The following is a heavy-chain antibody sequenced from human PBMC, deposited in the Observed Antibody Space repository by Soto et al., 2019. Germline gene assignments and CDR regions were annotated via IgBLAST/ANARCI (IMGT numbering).Heavy chain of an antibody. CDR2: IIPIFGTA. Sequence: QVQLVQSGAEVKKPGSSVKVSCKASGGTFSSYAISWVRQAPGQGLEWMGGIIPIFGTANYAQKFQGRVTIAADESTSTDYMELSSLRSEDTAVYYCASREGSSSYYYYGMDVWGQGTTVTVSS. J-gene: IGHJ6*02. D-gene: IGHD6-6*01. V-gene: IGHV1-69*01. CDR3: ASREGSSSYYYYGMDV. CDR1: GGTFSSYA.